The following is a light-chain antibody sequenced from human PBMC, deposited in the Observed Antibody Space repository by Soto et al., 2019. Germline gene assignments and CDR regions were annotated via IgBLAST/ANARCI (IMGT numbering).Light chain of an antibody. CDR2: DAS. CDR1: QGISIY. V-gene: IGKV1-27*01. Sequence: DIQMTQSPSSLSVSVGDRVTIACRASQGISIYLAWYQQKPGKVPQLLIYDASTLQSGVPSRFSGSGSGTDFTLTISGLQPEDVATYYCQKYNGAPLTFGGGTKVEIK. J-gene: IGKJ4*01. CDR3: QKYNGAPLT.